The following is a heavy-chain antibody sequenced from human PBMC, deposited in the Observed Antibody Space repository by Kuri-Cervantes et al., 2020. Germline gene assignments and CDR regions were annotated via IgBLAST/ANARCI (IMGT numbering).Heavy chain of an antibody. Sequence: GSLRLSCAVYGGSISSYYWSWIRQPPGKGLEWIGYIYYSGSTNYNPSLKSRVTISVDTSKNQFSLKLSSVTAADTAVYYCARDSLSCAFDIWGQGTMVTVSS. CDR3: ARDSLSCAFDI. V-gene: IGHV4-59*01. CDR1: GGSISSYY. CDR2: IYYSGST. J-gene: IGHJ3*02.